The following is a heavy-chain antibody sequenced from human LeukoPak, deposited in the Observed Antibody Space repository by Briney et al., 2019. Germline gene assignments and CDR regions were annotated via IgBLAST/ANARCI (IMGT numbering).Heavy chain of an antibody. CDR3: ARDWDSSSWWLFAFDI. V-gene: IGHV3-7*03. CDR2: IKQDGSEK. CDR1: GFTFSSYW. J-gene: IGHJ3*02. D-gene: IGHD6-13*01. Sequence: GGSLRLSCAASGFTFSSYWMSWVRQAPGKGLEWVANIKQDGSEKYYVDSVKGRFTISRDNAKNSLYLQMNSLRAEDTAVYYCARDWDSSSWWLFAFDIWGQGTMVTVSS.